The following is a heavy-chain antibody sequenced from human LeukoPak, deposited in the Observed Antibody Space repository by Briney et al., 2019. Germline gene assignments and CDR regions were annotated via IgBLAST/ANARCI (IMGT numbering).Heavy chain of an antibody. D-gene: IGHD6-13*01. J-gene: IGHJ4*02. CDR3: ASSPAYSNTWYAIDN. CDR1: GFTFSNYD. V-gene: IGHV3-13*01. CDR2: IGTAGDT. Sequence: PGGSLRLSCAASGFTFSNYDMHWVRQAAGRGLEWVSGIGTAGDTYYAASVKGRFTISRENAKSSLYLQMSSLSAGDTAIYYCASSPAYSNTWYAIDNWGQGTLVTVSS.